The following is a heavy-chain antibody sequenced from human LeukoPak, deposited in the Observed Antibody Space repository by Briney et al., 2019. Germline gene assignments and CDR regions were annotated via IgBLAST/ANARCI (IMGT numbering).Heavy chain of an antibody. V-gene: IGHV4-4*02. Sequence: SGTLSLTCAVSGGSISSSNWWSWVRQPPGKGLEWIGEIYHSGSTNYNPSLKSRVTISVDTSKNQFSRKLRSVPAADTAVYYCARDHLANLASRLFDPWGQGTLVTVSS. J-gene: IGHJ5*02. CDR3: ARDHLANLASRLFDP. D-gene: IGHD2-8*01. CDR1: GGSISSSNW. CDR2: IYHSGST.